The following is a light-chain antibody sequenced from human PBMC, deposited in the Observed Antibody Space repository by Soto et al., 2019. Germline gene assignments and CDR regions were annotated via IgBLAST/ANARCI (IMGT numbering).Light chain of an antibody. Sequence: IVLTQSPGTLSLSPGERATLSCRATQRVSSSYLAWYQQKPGQAPRLLIYGATSRATGIPDRFSGSGSGTDFTLTISRLEPDDVAVYYCQQYGSSPLTFGPGTKVDIK. CDR1: QRVSSSY. CDR3: QQYGSSPLT. V-gene: IGKV3-20*01. J-gene: IGKJ3*01. CDR2: GAT.